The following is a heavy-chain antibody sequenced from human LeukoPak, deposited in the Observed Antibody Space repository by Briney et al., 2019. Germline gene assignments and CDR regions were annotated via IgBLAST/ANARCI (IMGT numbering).Heavy chain of an antibody. V-gene: IGHV1-46*01. CDR2: INPRGDYT. Sequence: GASVKVPCKPFGYTFTSYYIHWVRQAPGQGLEWMGIINPRGDYTTYAQNFQGRVTMTRDTSTSTIYMELSSLRSEDTAVYYCARSGYLVVTAYDAFDIWGQGTMVTVSS. CDR1: GYTFTSYY. CDR3: ARSGYLVVTAYDAFDI. J-gene: IGHJ3*02. D-gene: IGHD2-21*02.